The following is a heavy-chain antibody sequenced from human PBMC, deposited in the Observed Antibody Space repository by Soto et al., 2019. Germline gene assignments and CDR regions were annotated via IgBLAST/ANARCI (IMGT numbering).Heavy chain of an antibody. V-gene: IGHV4-34*01. CDR2: INHSGST. CDR1: GGSCSGYY. J-gene: IGHJ6*02. CDR3: ARVFRYSGSYCQAYYCYYYGMDV. D-gene: IGHD1-26*01. Sequence: SETLSLTCAVYGGSCSGYYWSWISQPPGKGLEGMGEINHSGSTNYNPSLKSRVTISVDTSKNQFSLKLSSVTAADTAVYYCARVFRYSGSYCQAYYCYYYGMDVWGQGTTVT.